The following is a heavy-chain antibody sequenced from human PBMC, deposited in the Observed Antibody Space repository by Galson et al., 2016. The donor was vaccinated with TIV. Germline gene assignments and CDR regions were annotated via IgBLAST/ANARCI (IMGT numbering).Heavy chain of an antibody. V-gene: IGHV1-2*02. D-gene: IGHD6-19*01. CDR2: IIPNSGGT. J-gene: IGHJ4*02. CDR3: ARGVAVAGYFDD. CDR1: GYNFIGYY. Sequence: SVKVSCKASGYNFIGYYMHWVRQAPGQGLEWMGWIIPNSGGTNYAQKFQGRVTITRDKSMRTAYMELSRLRSDDTAVYYCARGVAVAGYFDDWGQGTLVTVSS.